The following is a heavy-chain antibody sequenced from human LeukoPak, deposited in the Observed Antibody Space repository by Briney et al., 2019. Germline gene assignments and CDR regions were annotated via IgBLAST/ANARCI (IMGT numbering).Heavy chain of an antibody. D-gene: IGHD4-17*01. V-gene: IGHV3-11*01. Sequence: PGGSPRLSSAPSGFTFRDYYMSWVRDAPGKGLGWVSYISTSGSTIYSADSVKSRFTISRDNVKNSLYLQMSSLRGEDTAVYYCARDLSGEKDYWGQGTLVTVSS. CDR2: ISTSGSTI. CDR1: GFTFRDYY. J-gene: IGHJ4*02. CDR3: ARDLSGEKDY.